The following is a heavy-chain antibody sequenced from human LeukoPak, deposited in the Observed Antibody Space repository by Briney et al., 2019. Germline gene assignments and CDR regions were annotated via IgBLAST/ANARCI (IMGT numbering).Heavy chain of an antibody. CDR2: ASDSGTT. CDR3: ARVAQDLYPYYFDF. J-gene: IGHJ4*02. CDR1: GVSLSTYS. V-gene: IGHV4-59*12. D-gene: IGHD3-16*01. Sequence: SETLSLTCSVSGVSLSTYSWTWVRQPPGKGLEWIGYASDSGTTNYNPSLKSRVTISVDTSKNQFSLKLSSVIAADTAVYYCARVAQDLYPYYFDFWGQGTLVTVSS.